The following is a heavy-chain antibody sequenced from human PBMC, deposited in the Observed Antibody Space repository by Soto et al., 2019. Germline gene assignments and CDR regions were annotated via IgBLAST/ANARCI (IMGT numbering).Heavy chain of an antibody. CDR2: IYYSGST. CDR1: GGSISSYY. Sequence: SETLSLTCTVSGGSISSYYWSWIRQPPGKGLEWIGYIYYSGSTNYNPSLKSRVTISVDTSKNQSSLKLSSVTAADTAVYYCARHYYGSGSRRAFDIWGQGTMVTVSS. D-gene: IGHD3-10*01. J-gene: IGHJ3*02. CDR3: ARHYYGSGSRRAFDI. V-gene: IGHV4-59*08.